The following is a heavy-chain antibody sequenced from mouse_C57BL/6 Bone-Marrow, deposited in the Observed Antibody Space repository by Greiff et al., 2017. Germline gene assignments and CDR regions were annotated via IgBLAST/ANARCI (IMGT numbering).Heavy chain of an antibody. CDR2: IFPGSGST. Sequence: QVQLQQSGPELVKPGASVKISCKASGYTFTDYYINWVKQRPGQGLEWIGWIFPGSGSTYYNEKFKGKATLTVDKSSSTASMLLSSLTSEDSAVYFCARFSHNWYAMDYWGQGTSVTVSS. J-gene: IGHJ4*01. CDR3: ARFSHNWYAMDY. D-gene: IGHD4-1*02. CDR1: GYTFTDYY. V-gene: IGHV1-75*01.